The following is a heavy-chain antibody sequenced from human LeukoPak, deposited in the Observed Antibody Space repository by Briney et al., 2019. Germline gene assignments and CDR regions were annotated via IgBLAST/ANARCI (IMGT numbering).Heavy chain of an antibody. CDR1: GFSFSSYY. Sequence: TGGSLRLSCAASGFSFSSYYMYWVRQAPEKGLVWVSRIKTDGSSTGYADSVKGRFTISRDNAKNTLYLQMNSLRVEDTAVYYCVAYNWNYPDYWGQGTLVTVSS. J-gene: IGHJ4*02. D-gene: IGHD1-20*01. CDR2: IKTDGSST. CDR3: VAYNWNYPDY. V-gene: IGHV3-74*01.